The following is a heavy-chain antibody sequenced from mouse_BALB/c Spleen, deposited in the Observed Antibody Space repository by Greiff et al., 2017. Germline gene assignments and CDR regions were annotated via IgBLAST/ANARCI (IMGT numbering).Heavy chain of an antibody. CDR2: IDPANGNT. D-gene: IGHD2-4*01. V-gene: IGHV14-3*02. CDR1: GFNIKDTY. CDR3: ASSTMIYAMDD. Sequence: EVQLQQSGAELVKPGASVKLSCTASGFNIKDTYMHWVKQRPEQGLEWIGRIDPANGNTKYDPKFQGKATITADTSSNTAYLQLSSLTSEDTAVYYCASSTMIYAMDDWGQGTSVTVSS. J-gene: IGHJ4*01.